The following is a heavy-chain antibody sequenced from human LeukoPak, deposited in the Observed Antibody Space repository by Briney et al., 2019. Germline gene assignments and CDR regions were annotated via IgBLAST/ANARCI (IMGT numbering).Heavy chain of an antibody. CDR2: ISSSGSTI. CDR3: ARGSPGDILTGYYTY. D-gene: IGHD3-9*01. V-gene: IGHV3-48*03. Sequence: GGSLRLSCAASGFTFSSYEMNWVRQAPGKGLEWVSYISSSGSTIYYTDSVKGRFTISRDNARNSLDLQMNSLRAEDTAVYYCARGSPGDILTGYYTYWGQGTLVTVSS. CDR1: GFTFSSYE. J-gene: IGHJ4*02.